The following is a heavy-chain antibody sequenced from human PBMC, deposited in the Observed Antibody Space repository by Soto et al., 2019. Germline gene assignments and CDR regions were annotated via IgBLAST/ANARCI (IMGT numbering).Heavy chain of an antibody. CDR3: ARDQPIAVAPEYAFDI. J-gene: IGHJ3*02. V-gene: IGHV3-30-3*01. D-gene: IGHD6-19*01. Sequence: QVQLVESGGGVVQPGRSLRLSCAASGFTFSSYAMHWVRQAPGKGLEWVAVISYDGSNKYYADSVKGRFTISRDNSKNTRYLQMNSLKAEDTAVYYCARDQPIAVAPEYAFDIWGQGTMVTVSS. CDR2: ISYDGSNK. CDR1: GFTFSSYA.